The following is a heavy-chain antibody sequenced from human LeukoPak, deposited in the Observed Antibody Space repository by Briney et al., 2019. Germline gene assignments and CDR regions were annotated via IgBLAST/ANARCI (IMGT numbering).Heavy chain of an antibody. J-gene: IGHJ4*02. D-gene: IGHD3-22*01. Sequence: GGSLRLSCAASGFTFSSYSMSWVRQAPGKGLEWVSSISSSSSYIYYADSVKGRFAISRDNAKNSLYLQMNSLRAEDTAVYYCARDTQTYYCDSSGLEIDYWGQGTLVTVSP. CDR2: ISSSSSYI. CDR3: ARDTQTYYCDSSGLEIDY. CDR1: GFTFSSYS. V-gene: IGHV3-21*01.